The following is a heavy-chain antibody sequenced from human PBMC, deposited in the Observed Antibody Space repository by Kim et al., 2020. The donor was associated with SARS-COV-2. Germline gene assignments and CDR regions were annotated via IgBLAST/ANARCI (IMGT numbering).Heavy chain of an antibody. CDR1: GFTFDDYA. CDR2: ISWNSGSI. D-gene: IGHD6-19*01. Sequence: GGSLRLSCAASGFTFDDYAMHWVRQAPGKGLEWVSGISWNSGSIGYADSVKGRFTISRDNAKNSLYLQMNSLRAEDTALYYCAKGNPRYSSGWYGWFDPWGQGTLVTVSS. CDR3: AKGNPRYSSGWYGWFDP. V-gene: IGHV3-9*01. J-gene: IGHJ5*02.